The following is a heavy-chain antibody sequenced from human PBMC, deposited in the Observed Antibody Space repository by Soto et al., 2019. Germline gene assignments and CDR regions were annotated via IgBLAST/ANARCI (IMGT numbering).Heavy chain of an antibody. D-gene: IGHD6-13*01. CDR2: ISASGGST. CDR1: GFTFSSYA. Sequence: PVGSLRLSCATSGFTFSSYAMSWVRQAPGKGLEWVSGISASGGSTYYADSVKGRFTISRDNSKNTLYLQMNSLSTEDTAVYYCAKDSYSTRRGAFDIWGQGTMVTVS. V-gene: IGHV3-23*01. CDR3: AKDSYSTRRGAFDI. J-gene: IGHJ3*02.